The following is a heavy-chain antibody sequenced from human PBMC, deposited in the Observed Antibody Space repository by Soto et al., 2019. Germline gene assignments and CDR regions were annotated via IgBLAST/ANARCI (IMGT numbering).Heavy chain of an antibody. CDR1: GGSISSVSYS. CDR3: ARGYRRSSGFDS. J-gene: IGHJ4*02. CDR2: IYHSGDT. D-gene: IGHD6-6*01. V-gene: IGHV4-30-2*01. Sequence: SETLSLTCAVSGGSISSVSYSWGWIRQPPGKGLEWIGYIYHSGDTYYNPSLKSRVTISVDRSQNQFSLKLNSVTAADTAVYYCARGYRRSSGFDSWGQGTLVTVSS.